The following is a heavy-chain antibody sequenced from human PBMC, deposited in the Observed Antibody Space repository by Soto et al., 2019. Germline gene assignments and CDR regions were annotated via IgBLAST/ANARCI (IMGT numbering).Heavy chain of an antibody. CDR3: ARDEGYCSSTSCYPSYYFDY. CDR2: INAGNGNT. Sequence: ASVKVSCKASGYTFTSYAMHWVRQAPGQRLEWMGWINAGNGNTKYSQKFQGRVTITRDTSASTAYMELSSLRSEDTAVYYCARDEGYCSSTSCYPSYYFDYWGQGTLVTVSS. J-gene: IGHJ4*02. CDR1: GYTFTSYA. D-gene: IGHD2-2*01. V-gene: IGHV1-3*01.